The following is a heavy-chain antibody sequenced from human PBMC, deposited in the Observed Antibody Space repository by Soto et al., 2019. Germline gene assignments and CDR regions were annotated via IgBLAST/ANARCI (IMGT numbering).Heavy chain of an antibody. CDR2: IYTSGST. V-gene: IGHV4-4*07. Sequence: SETLSLTCTVSGGSISSYYWSWIRQPAGKGLEWIGRIYTSGSTNYNPSLKSRVTMSVDTSKNQFSLKLSSVTAADTAVYYCARDTHYDSSGPFDYWGQGTLVTVSS. D-gene: IGHD3-22*01. CDR1: GGSISSYY. J-gene: IGHJ4*02. CDR3: ARDTHYDSSGPFDY.